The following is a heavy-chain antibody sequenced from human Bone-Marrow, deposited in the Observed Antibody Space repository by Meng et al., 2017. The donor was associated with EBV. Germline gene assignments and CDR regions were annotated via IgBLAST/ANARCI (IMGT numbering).Heavy chain of an antibody. V-gene: IGHV4-4*02. CDR3: AAGFRELVRSRDY. Sequence: LQESAPRLLKPSGTLPLTCVFPGGSIRSSNWWSWVRQPPGKGLEWIGEIFYGGSTNYNPSLESRVTISVDKSKNQFSLKLSSVTAADTAVYYCAAGFRELVRSRDYWGQGTLVTVSS. J-gene: IGHJ4*02. D-gene: IGHD3-10*01. CDR2: IFYGGST. CDR1: GGSIRSSNW.